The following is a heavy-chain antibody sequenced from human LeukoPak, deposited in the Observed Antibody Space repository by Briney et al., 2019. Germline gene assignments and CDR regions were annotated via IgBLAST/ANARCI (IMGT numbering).Heavy chain of an antibody. J-gene: IGHJ3*02. Sequence: ASVKVSCKASGGTFSSYAISWVRQAPGQGPEWMGGIIPIFGTANYAQKFQGRVTITADESTSTAYMELSSLRSEDTAVYYCARENDYDILTGYFHDAFDIWGQGTMVTVSS. V-gene: IGHV1-69*13. CDR3: ARENDYDILTGYFHDAFDI. CDR2: IIPIFGTA. CDR1: GGTFSSYA. D-gene: IGHD3-9*01.